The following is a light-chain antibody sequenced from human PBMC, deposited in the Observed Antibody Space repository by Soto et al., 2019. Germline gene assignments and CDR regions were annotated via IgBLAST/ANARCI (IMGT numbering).Light chain of an antibody. V-gene: IGKV1-5*01. Sequence: DIQMTHSPSTLSASVGDRVTITCRASQTINSWLAWYQQKPGKAPRLLIYDASSLESGVPSRFSGSGSGTEFTLTISSLQPDDFATYYCQQYSSYWTFGQGTKVDIK. CDR1: QTINSW. J-gene: IGKJ1*01. CDR2: DAS. CDR3: QQYSSYWT.